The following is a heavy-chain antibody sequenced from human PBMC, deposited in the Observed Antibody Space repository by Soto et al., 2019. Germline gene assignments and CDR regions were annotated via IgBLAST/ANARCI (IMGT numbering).Heavy chain of an antibody. D-gene: IGHD3-22*01. CDR3: VRDQDSRGYSVFNL. V-gene: IGHV3-74*01. J-gene: IGHJ5*02. CDR2: ISNDGSST. Sequence: GGSLRLSCAASGFTLNSFFMHWVRHAPGKGLMWVSRISNDGSSTTYADSVKGRFTISRDNARNTLYLQMNSLRADDTAVYFCVRDQDSRGYSVFNLWGQGAQVTVSS. CDR1: GFTLNSFF.